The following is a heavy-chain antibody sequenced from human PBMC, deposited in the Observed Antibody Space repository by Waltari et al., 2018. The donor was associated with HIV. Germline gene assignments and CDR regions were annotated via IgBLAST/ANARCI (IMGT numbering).Heavy chain of an antibody. V-gene: IGHV4-31*02. D-gene: IGHD2-2*01. J-gene: IGHJ2*01. CDR3: ASTHCSSTSCYADWYFDL. CDR2: IYYSGST. Sequence: IGYIYYSGSTYYNPSLKSRVTISVDTSKNQFSLKLSSVTAADTAMYYCASTHCSSTSCYADWYFDLWGRGTLVTVSS.